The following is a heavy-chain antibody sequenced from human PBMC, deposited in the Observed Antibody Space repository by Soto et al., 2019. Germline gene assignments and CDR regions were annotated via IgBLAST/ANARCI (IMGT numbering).Heavy chain of an antibody. V-gene: IGHV1-3*01. CDR1: GYTFTSYA. CDR2: INAGNGNT. CDR3: AGGIIAVACTVAFDI. J-gene: IGHJ3*02. D-gene: IGHD6-19*01. Sequence: ASVKVSCKASGYTFTSYAMHWVRQAPGQRLEWMGWINAGNGNTKYSQKFQGRVTITRDTSASTAYMELSSLRSEDTAVYYSAGGIIAVACTVAFDIWGQGTMVTVSS.